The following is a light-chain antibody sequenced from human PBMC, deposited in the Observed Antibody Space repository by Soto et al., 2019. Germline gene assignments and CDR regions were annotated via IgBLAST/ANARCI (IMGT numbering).Light chain of an antibody. CDR3: ETRDINPHVV. J-gene: IGLJ2*01. V-gene: IGLV4-60*03. Sequence: QPVLTQSSSASASLGSSVKLTCTLSSGHSSYIIAWHQQQPGKAPRYLMKLEGSGSYNKGSGVPDRFSGSSSGADRYLTIANIQSEDEADYYCETRDINPHVVFGGGTKLTVL. CDR2: LEGSGSY. CDR1: SGHSSYI.